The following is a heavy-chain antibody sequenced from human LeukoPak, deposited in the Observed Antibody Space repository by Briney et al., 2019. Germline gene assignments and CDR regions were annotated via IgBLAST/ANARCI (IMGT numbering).Heavy chain of an antibody. Sequence: SETLSLTCAVSGDSITSSNWWSWVRQPPGKGLEWIGEINHSGSTNYNPSLKSRVTISVDTSKNQLSLKLSSVTAADTAVYYCARGKGWLQAYYFDYWGQGALVTVSS. D-gene: IGHD5-24*01. CDR1: GDSITSSNW. J-gene: IGHJ4*02. CDR2: INHSGST. V-gene: IGHV4-4*02. CDR3: ARGKGWLQAYYFDY.